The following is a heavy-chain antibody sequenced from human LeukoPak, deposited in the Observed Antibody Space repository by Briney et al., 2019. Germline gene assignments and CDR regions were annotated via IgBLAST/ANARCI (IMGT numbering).Heavy chain of an antibody. Sequence: GGSLRLSCAASEFIVSINYMTWVRQAPGKGLEWVAVISFDGTDAFYADSVKGRFTISRDNSKNTLYLQMNSLRADDTAVYYCARDRGRNSFDYWGQGTLVSVSS. V-gene: IGHV3-30*19. CDR1: EFIVSINY. CDR2: ISFDGTDA. CDR3: ARDRGRNSFDY. J-gene: IGHJ4*02. D-gene: IGHD1-14*01.